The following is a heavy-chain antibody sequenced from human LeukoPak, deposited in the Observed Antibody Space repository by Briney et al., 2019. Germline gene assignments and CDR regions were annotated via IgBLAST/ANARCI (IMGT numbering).Heavy chain of an antibody. CDR1: GFTFSSYE. J-gene: IGHJ5*02. D-gene: IGHD5-18*01. Sequence: GGSLRLSCAASGFTFSSYEMNWVRQAPGKGLEWVSYISSSGSTIYYADSVKGRFTISRDNAKNSLYLQMNSLRAEDTAVDYCAREYQGYSYGPGPDSSGYLWGQGTLVTVSS. CDR3: AREYQGYSYGPGPDSSGYL. CDR2: ISSSGSTI. V-gene: IGHV3-48*03.